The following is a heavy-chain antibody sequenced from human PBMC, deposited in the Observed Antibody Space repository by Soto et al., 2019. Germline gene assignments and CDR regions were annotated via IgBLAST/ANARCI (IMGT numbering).Heavy chain of an antibody. Sequence: LETLSLTCAVSGGSIGTMDWWTWVRQPPGKGLQWIGEIHHTGSTNYNPSLQSRVTISIDESWTSFSLNLDSVTAADTAVYYCAARRDAGPVWGPGMLVTVSS. CDR1: GGSIGTMDW. CDR3: AARRDAGPV. CDR2: IHHTGST. V-gene: IGHV4-4*02. J-gene: IGHJ4*02. D-gene: IGHD6-13*01.